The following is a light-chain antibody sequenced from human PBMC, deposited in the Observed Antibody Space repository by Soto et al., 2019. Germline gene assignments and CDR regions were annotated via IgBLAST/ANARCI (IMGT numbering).Light chain of an antibody. CDR3: QQLNFYPRT. V-gene: IGKV1-5*03. CDR1: QSISDW. Sequence: DIQMTQSPSTLSAFVGDRVTITCRASQSISDWLAWYQQKPGKAPKLLIYKASGLESGVPSRFSGSGSGTEFTLTISSLQPDDFATYYCQQLNFYPRTFGQGTKVEIK. CDR2: KAS. J-gene: IGKJ1*01.